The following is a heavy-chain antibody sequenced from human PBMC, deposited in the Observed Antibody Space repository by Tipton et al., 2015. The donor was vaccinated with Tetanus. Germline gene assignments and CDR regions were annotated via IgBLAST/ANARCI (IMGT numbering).Heavy chain of an antibody. CDR2: VYYNGNT. CDR3: ARALIEADGGYGDY. D-gene: IGHD5-12*01. Sequence: TLSLTCTVSGSSLFTGSYYWGWIREPPGKGLEWIGNVYYNGNTFYHSSLESRVTISADTSKNQFSLSLRADDTAVYYCARALIEADGGYGDYWGQGTLVTVSS. J-gene: IGHJ4*02. CDR1: GSSLFTGSYY. V-gene: IGHV4-39*07.